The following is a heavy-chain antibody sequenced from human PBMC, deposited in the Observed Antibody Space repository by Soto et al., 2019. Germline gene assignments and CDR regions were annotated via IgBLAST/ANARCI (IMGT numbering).Heavy chain of an antibody. CDR2: ISGSGIST. Sequence: DVQLLESGGGLVQPGGSLRLSCAASRFTFRSYAMSWVRQAPGKRLEWVSGISGSGISTHYADSVKGRFTVSRDNSKNTLYLQMNSLRAEDTAVYNCAKEPVGPDWYFDLWGRGTLVTVSS. CDR3: AKEPVGPDWYFDL. CDR1: RFTFRSYA. V-gene: IGHV3-23*01. J-gene: IGHJ2*01.